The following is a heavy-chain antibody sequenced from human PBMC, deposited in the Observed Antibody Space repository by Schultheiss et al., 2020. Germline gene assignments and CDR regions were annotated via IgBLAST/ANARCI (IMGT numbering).Heavy chain of an antibody. CDR3: ARDRLGCSSTSCPLYYYYGMDV. CDR2: ISYDGSNK. CDR1: GFTFSSYA. Sequence: GGSLRLSCAASGFTFSSYAMHWVRQAPGKGLEWVAVISYDGSNKYYADSVKGRFTISRDNSKNTLYLQMNSLRAEDTAVYYCARDRLGCSSTSCPLYYYYGMDVWGQGTTVTVSS. V-gene: IGHV3-30-3*01. D-gene: IGHD2-2*01. J-gene: IGHJ6*02.